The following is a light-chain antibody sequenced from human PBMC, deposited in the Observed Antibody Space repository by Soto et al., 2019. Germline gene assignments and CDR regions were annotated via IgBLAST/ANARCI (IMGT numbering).Light chain of an antibody. CDR1: QSISSW. Sequence: DIQITQSPSTLSASVGDRGTITCRASQSISSWLAWYQQKPGKAPKLLIYKASSLESGVPSRFSGSGSGTEFTLTISSLQPDDFETYYCQQYNSYWTFGQGTKVDIK. CDR2: KAS. J-gene: IGKJ1*01. V-gene: IGKV1-5*03. CDR3: QQYNSYWT.